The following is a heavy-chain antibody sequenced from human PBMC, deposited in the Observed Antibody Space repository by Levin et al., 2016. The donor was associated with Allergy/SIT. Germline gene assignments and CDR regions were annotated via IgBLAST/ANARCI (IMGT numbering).Heavy chain of an antibody. Sequence: WIRQPPGKGLEWVAVISYDGSNKYYADSVKGRFTISRDNSKNTLYLQMNSLRAEDTAVYYCARGYSGSYFPDISFDYWGQGTLVTVSS. CDR2: ISYDGSNK. V-gene: IGHV3-30-3*01. CDR3: ARGYSGSYFPDISFDY. J-gene: IGHJ4*02. D-gene: IGHD1-26*01.